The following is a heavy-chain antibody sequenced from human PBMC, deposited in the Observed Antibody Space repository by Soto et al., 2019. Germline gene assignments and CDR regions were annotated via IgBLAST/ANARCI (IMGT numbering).Heavy chain of an antibody. Sequence: TLSLTCTVSGGSISSYYWSWIRQPPGKGLEWIGYIYYSGSTNYNPSLKSRVTISVDTSKNQFSLKLSSVTAADTAVYYCARDPRGDYSNYVGGMDVWGQGTTVTVSS. J-gene: IGHJ6*02. CDR3: ARDPRGDYSNYVGGMDV. D-gene: IGHD4-4*01. CDR1: GGSISSYY. V-gene: IGHV4-59*01. CDR2: IYYSGST.